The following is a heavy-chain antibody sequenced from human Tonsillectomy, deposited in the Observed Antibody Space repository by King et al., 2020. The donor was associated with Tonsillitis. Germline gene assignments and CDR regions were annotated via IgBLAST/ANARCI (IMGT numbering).Heavy chain of an antibody. V-gene: IGHV2-26*01. CDR3: ARIGGYSSSWYWYFDL. Sequence: TLKESGPVLVKTTETLTLTCTVSGFSLSNARMAVSCIRQPPGKALEWLAHIFSNYEKSYNTSLKTRLTISKDTSKSQVVLTMTNMDPVDTATYYCARIGGYSSSWYWYFDLWGRGTLVTVSS. J-gene: IGHJ2*01. CDR2: IFSNYEK. D-gene: IGHD6-13*01. CDR1: GFSLSNARMA.